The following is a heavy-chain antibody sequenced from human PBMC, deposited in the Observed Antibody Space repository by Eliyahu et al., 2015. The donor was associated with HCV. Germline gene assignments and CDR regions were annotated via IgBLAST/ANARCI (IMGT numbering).Heavy chain of an antibody. CDR2: ISGSGGST. CDR3: AKASLFVLRFGEPCWFDP. V-gene: IGHV3-23*04. Sequence: EVQLVESGGGLVQPGGSLXLXCAASGFTFXSYXMSWVRQGPGEGLGWVSAISGSGGSTYYADSVKGRFTISRDNSKNTLYLQMNSLRAEDTAVYYCAKASLFVLRFGEPCWFDPWGQGTLVTVSS. J-gene: IGHJ5*02. CDR1: GFTFXSYX. D-gene: IGHD3-10*01.